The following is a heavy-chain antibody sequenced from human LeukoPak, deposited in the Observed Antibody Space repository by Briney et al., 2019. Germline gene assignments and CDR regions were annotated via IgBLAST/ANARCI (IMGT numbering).Heavy chain of an antibody. D-gene: IGHD3-22*01. V-gene: IGHV3-23*01. J-gene: IGHJ4*02. Sequence: GGSLRLSCAVSGITLSNYGMSWVRQAPGKGLEWVAGISDSGGGTNYADSVKGRFTISRDNPKNTLYLQMTSLRAEDTAVYFCAKRGVVIRVILVGFHKEAYYFDSWGRGALVTVSS. CDR1: GITLSNYG. CDR2: ISDSGGGT. CDR3: AKRGVVIRVILVGFHKEAYYFDS.